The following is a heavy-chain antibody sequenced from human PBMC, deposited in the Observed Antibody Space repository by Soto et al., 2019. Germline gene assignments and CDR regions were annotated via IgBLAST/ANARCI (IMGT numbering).Heavy chain of an antibody. CDR3: ASFPSRFYSNNLLWFEY. CDR2: ISSSGSTI. V-gene: IGHV3-11*01. CDR1: GFTFSEYY. D-gene: IGHD3-22*01. J-gene: IGHJ4*01. Sequence: QVQLVESGGGLVKPGGSLRLSCAASGFTFSEYYMSWIRQAPGKGLEWVSYISSSGSTIYYADSVKGRFTISRDNAKNSLYLQMNSLSAEVTAVYYCASFPSRFYSNNLLWFEYWGHGTLVTVSS.